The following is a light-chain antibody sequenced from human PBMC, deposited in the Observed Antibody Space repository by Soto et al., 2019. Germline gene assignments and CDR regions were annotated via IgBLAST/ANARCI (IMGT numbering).Light chain of an antibody. CDR3: QQYGTSPPST. CDR2: GAS. V-gene: IGKV3-20*01. CDR1: QSVSSSY. Sequence: EIVLTQSPGTLSLSPGERATLSCRASQSVSSSYLAWYQQKPGQAPRLLINGASSRATGIPDRFSGSGSGPDFNLTISRLEPEDFAVYYCQQYGTSPPSTFGQGTRLEIK. J-gene: IGKJ5*01.